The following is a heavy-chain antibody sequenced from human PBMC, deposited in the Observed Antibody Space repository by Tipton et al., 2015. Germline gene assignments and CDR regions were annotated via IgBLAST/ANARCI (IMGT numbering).Heavy chain of an antibody. J-gene: IGHJ5*02. CDR3: ARAGSGTLSWFCP. V-gene: IGHV6-1*01. CDR2: TYYRSKWYN. Sequence: PGLVKPSQTLSLTCAISGDTVSSNTAAWNWIRQSPSRGLEWLGRTYYRSKWYNDYAVSVKSRITVNPDSSKNQFSLQLNSLTPEDAFASYHARAGSGTLSWFCPWAQGTLFTVSA. CDR1: GDTVSSNTAA. D-gene: IGHD3-10*01.